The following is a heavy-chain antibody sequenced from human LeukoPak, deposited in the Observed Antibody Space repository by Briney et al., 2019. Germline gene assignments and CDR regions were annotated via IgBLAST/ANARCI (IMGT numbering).Heavy chain of an antibody. D-gene: IGHD6-19*01. V-gene: IGHV4-39*01. J-gene: IGHJ3*02. CDR1: GGSISSSSYY. CDR2: IYYSGST. CDR3: ARHGIAVAGTQDAFDI. Sequence: LETLSLTCTVSGGSISSSSYYWGWIRQPPGKGLEWIGSIYYSGSTYYNPSLKSRVTISVDTSKNQFSLKLSSVTAADTAVYYCARHGIAVAGTQDAFDIWGQGTMVTVSS.